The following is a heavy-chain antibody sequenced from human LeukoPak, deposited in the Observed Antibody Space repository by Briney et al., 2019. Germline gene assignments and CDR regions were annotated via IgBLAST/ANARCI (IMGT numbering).Heavy chain of an antibody. J-gene: IGHJ4*02. CDR2: IYYSGST. CDR3: AREMIDVGAWYYIDY. V-gene: IGHV4-59*01. CDR1: GGSISSYY. Sequence: SETLSLTCTVSGGSISSYYWSWIRQPPGKGLEWIGYIYYSGSTNYNPSLKSRVTISVDTSKNQFSLKLSSVTAADTAVYYCAREMIDVGAWYYIDYWGQGTLVTVSS. D-gene: IGHD3-10*01.